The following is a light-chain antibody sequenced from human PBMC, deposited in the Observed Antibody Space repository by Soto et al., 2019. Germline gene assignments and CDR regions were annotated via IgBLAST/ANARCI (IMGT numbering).Light chain of an antibody. Sequence: DIVMTQSPDSLAVSLGERATINCKSSQSVLYSSNNKNYLAWYQQKPGQPPKLLIYWASTRESGVPXXXSGRGSGTDFTLTISSLQAEDVAVYYCQQYYSTPITFGQGTRLEIK. CDR3: QQYYSTPIT. J-gene: IGKJ5*01. CDR1: QSVLYSSNNKNY. V-gene: IGKV4-1*01. CDR2: WAS.